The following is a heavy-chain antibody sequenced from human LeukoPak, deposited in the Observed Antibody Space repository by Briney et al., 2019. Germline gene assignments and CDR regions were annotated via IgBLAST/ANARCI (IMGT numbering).Heavy chain of an antibody. Sequence: ASVKVSCKASGYTFTSYAMHWVRQAPGQRLEWMGWINAGNGNTKYSQKFQGRVTITRDTSASTAYMELSSLRSEDTAVYYCARVPFSGWYARTPSGKWGQGTLVTVSS. CDR2: INAGNGNT. CDR1: GYTFTSYA. CDR3: ARVPFSGWYARTPSGK. J-gene: IGHJ4*02. V-gene: IGHV1-3*01. D-gene: IGHD6-19*01.